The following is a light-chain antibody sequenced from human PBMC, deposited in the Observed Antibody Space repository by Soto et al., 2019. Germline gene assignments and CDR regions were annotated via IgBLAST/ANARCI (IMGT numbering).Light chain of an antibody. V-gene: IGLV1-51*01. Sequence: QSVLTQPPSVSAAPGQKVTISCSGSSSNIGTNYVSWYQQLPGTAPKLLIYDNDKRPSGIPDRFSGSKSGTSATLGITGLQTGDEADDYCGTWDSSLTAVVFGGGTQLTVL. CDR2: DND. CDR3: GTWDSSLTAVV. CDR1: SSNIGTNY. J-gene: IGLJ2*01.